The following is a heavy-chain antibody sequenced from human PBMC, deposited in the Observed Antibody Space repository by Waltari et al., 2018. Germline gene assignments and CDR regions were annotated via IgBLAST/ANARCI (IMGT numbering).Heavy chain of an antibody. Sequence: QMHLQESGPGLVKLSQTLSLTCTVPNGSTSSGGYLWTWIRQRPGKGLEWIGYIYYSGSTRYNPSLKSRVTISRDRSKSQFSLELTSVSAADTAVYFCARESPTVGALDSWGQGTLVTVSP. CDR2: IYYSGST. V-gene: IGHV4-31*03. CDR1: NGSTSSGGYL. J-gene: IGHJ4*02. CDR3: ARESPTVGALDS.